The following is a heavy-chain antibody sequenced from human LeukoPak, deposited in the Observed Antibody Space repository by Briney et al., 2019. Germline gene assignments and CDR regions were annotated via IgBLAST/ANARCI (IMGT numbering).Heavy chain of an antibody. CDR2: ISRSGGST. D-gene: IGHD2-15*01. CDR1: GFTFSSYA. CDR3: AKGLYCSGGSCYNYFDY. Sequence: GGSRRISCAASGFTFSSYAMSWVRQAPGKGLEWVSAISRSGGSTYYADSVKGRLTISRDNSKNTLYLQMNSLRAEDTAVYYCAKGLYCSGGSCYNYFDYWGQGTLVTVSS. V-gene: IGHV3-23*01. J-gene: IGHJ4*02.